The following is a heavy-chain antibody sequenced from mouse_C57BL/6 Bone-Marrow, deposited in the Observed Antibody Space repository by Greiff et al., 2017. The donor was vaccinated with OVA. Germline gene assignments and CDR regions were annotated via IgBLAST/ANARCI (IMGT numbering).Heavy chain of an antibody. V-gene: IGHV1-50*01. J-gene: IGHJ2*01. CDR1: GYTFTSYW. CDR3: ARWRDDYFDD. Sequence: QVQLQQPGAELVKPGASVKLSCKASGYTFTSYWMQWVKQRPGQGLEWIGEIDPSDSNTNYNQKFKGKATLTVDTSSSTAYMQLSSLTSEDSAVYYCARWRDDYFDDWGTGTTLTVSS. CDR2: IDPSDSNT.